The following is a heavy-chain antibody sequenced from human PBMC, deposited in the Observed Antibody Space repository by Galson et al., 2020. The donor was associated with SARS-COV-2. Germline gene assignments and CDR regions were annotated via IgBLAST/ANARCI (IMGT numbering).Heavy chain of an antibody. J-gene: IGHJ5*02. CDR2: IHYSGGT. D-gene: IGHD1-1*01. CDR1: GGSMSKYY. V-gene: IGHV4-59*01. CDR3: ARVGGNDGWNWFDP. Sequence: SETLSLTCSVSGGSMSKYYWSWIRQSPGKALEWIGNIHYSGGTKYNPSLKSRVSMSVDTSENQFSLKLNSVTAADTAVYYCARVGGNDGWNWFDPWGQGTLVTVSS.